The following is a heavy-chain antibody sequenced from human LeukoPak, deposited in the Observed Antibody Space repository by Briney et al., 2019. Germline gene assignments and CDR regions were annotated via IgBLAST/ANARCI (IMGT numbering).Heavy chain of an antibody. CDR3: AKDRQWLVPKNFDY. CDR2: IYSDRRT. Sequence: GGSLRLSCSASGFTVSSNYMSWVRQAPGKGLEWVAIIYSDRRTFYAVSVKGRFTISRDDSKNTLYLQMNSLRAEDTAVYYCAKDRQWLVPKNFDYWGQGTLVTVSS. D-gene: IGHD6-19*01. J-gene: IGHJ4*02. V-gene: IGHV3-53*01. CDR1: GFTVSSNY.